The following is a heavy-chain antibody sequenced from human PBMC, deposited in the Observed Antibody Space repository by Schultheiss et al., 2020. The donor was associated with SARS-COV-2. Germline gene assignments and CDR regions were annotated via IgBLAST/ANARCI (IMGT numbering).Heavy chain of an antibody. J-gene: IGHJ4*02. CDR2: SRNKANSYTT. Sequence: GGSLRLSCAASGFTFSDYYMNWIRQAPGKGLEWVGRSRNKANSYTTEYAASVKGRFTISRDDSKSIAYLQMNSLKTEDTAVYYCTRVGYYDSSGEYYFDYWGQGTLVTVSS. D-gene: IGHD3-22*01. CDR3: TRVGYYDSSGEYYFDY. V-gene: IGHV3-72*01. CDR1: GFTFSDYY.